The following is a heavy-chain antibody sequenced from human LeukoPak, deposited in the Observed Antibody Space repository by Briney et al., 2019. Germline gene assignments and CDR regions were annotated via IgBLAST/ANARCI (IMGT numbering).Heavy chain of an antibody. D-gene: IGHD3-22*01. V-gene: IGHV3-73*01. CDR2: IRTKTNNFAT. J-gene: IGHJ4*02. Sequence: GGSLKLSCAASGFTFSASAMHWVRQASGKGLEWVGRIRTKTNNFATAYAASVKGRFTVSRDDSKNTAYLQMNSLKTEDTAVYYCTRPLDYNGYYHGAFDYWGQGTLVTVSS. CDR3: TRPLDYNGYYHGAFDY. CDR1: GFTFSASA.